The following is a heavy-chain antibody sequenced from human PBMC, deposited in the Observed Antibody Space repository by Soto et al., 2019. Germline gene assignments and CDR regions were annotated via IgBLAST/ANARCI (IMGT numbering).Heavy chain of an antibody. J-gene: IGHJ4*02. CDR2: IYYTGST. CDR1: GGSISSYY. D-gene: IGHD6-13*01. V-gene: IGHV4-59*12. Sequence: SETLSLTCTVSGGSISSYYLSWIRQPPGKGLEWIGYIYYTGSTNYNPSLKSRVTISVDTSKNQFSLKLRSVTAADTAVYYCAREGISRAGPLGFFDYWGQGTSVTVPQ. CDR3: AREGISRAGPLGFFDY.